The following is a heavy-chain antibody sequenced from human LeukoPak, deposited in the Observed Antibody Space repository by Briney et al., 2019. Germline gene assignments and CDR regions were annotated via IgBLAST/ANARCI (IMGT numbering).Heavy chain of an antibody. CDR2: IYYSGST. D-gene: IGHD2-2*01. V-gene: IGHV4-31*03. CDR3: ARYCSSTNFYKRGFDP. J-gene: IGHJ5*02. Sequence: SETLSLTCTVSGGSISSGGYYWSWIRQHPGKGLEWIGYIYYSGSTYSNPSLKSRVTISVDTSKNQFSLNLSSVTAADTAVYYCARYCSSTNFYKRGFDPWGQGTLVTVSS. CDR1: GGSISSGGYY.